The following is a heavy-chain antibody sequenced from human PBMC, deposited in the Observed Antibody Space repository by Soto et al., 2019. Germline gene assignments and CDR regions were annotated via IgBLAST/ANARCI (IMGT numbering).Heavy chain of an antibody. CDR3: ARGRAPAELVRYYYYYMDV. CDR2: ISAYNGNT. CDR1: GYTFTSYG. Sequence: ASVKVSCKASGYTFTSYGISWVRQAPGQGLEWMGWISAYNGNTNYAQKLQGRVTMTTDTSTSTAYMELRSLRSDDTAVYYCARGRAPAELVRYYYYYMDVWGKGTTVTVSS. V-gene: IGHV1-18*01. D-gene: IGHD6-13*01. J-gene: IGHJ6*03.